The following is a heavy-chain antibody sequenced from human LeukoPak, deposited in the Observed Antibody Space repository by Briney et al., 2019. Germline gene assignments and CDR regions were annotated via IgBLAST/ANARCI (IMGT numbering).Heavy chain of an antibody. D-gene: IGHD3-16*02. J-gene: IGHJ5*02. CDR3: ARVGVMITFGGVIVPNWFDP. V-gene: IGHV4-59*08. CDR1: GGSISSYY. CDR2: IYYSGST. Sequence: SETLSLTCTVSGGSISSYYWSWIRQPPGKGLEWIGYIYYSGSTNYNPSLKSRVTISVDTSKNQFSLKLSSVTAADTAVYYCARVGVMITFGGVIVPNWFDPWGQGTLVTVSS.